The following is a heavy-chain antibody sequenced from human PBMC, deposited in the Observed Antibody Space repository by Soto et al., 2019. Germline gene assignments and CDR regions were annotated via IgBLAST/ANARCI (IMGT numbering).Heavy chain of an antibody. J-gene: IGHJ3*02. CDR1: GYTLTELS. Sequence: VSVKVSCMVSGYTLTELSMHWVRQALAKGLEWMGGFDPEDGETIYAQRFQCRVTMTEDTSTDTAYMELSSLRSEDTAVYYCATRGENMNYDFWSGSVPEAFDIWGQGTMVTVSS. V-gene: IGHV1-24*01. CDR2: FDPEDGET. D-gene: IGHD3-3*01. CDR3: ATRGENMNYDFWSGSVPEAFDI.